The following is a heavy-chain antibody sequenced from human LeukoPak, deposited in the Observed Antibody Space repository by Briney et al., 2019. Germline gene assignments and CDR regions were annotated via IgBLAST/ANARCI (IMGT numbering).Heavy chain of an antibody. V-gene: IGHV3-11*01. D-gene: IGHD1-1*01. CDR1: GFTFSDYY. Sequence: GGSLRLSCAASGFTFSDYYMNWIRQAPGKGLEWVSYISSSGSTIYYADSVKGRFTISRDNSKNTLYLQMNSLRAEDTAVYYCAKSVAYNWNDKGGDHFDYWGQGTLVTVSS. J-gene: IGHJ4*02. CDR3: AKSVAYNWNDKGGDHFDY. CDR2: ISSSGSTI.